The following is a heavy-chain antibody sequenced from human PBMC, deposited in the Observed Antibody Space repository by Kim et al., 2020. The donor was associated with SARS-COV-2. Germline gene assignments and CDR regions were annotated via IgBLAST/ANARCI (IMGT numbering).Heavy chain of an antibody. D-gene: IGHD3-10*01. V-gene: IGHV4-31*03. CDR1: GGSISSGGYY. CDR3: ARKPVWFAELMVYYYGMDV. J-gene: IGHJ6*02. CDR2: IYYSGST. Sequence: SETLSLTCTVSGGSISSGGYYWSWIRQHPGKGLEWIGYIYYSGSTYYNPSLKSRVTISVDTSKNQFSLKLSSVTAADTAVYYCARKPVWFAELMVYYYGMDVWGQGTTVTVSS.